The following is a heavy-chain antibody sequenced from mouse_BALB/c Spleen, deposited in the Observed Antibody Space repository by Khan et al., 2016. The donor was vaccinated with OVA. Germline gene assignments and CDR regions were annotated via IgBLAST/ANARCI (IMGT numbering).Heavy chain of an antibody. V-gene: IGHV14-3*02. CDR1: GFNIKDTY. D-gene: IGHD2-1*01. J-gene: IGHJ3*01. CDR2: IDPANGDT. CDR3: ATLYGSTFGY. Sequence: VRLQQSRAELLKPGASVKLSCTASGFNIKDTYMHWVKQRPEQGLEWIGRIDPANGDTKYDPKFQGKATITADTSSNTAYLQLSSLTSEDTAVYDCATLYGSTFGYWGQGTLVTVSA.